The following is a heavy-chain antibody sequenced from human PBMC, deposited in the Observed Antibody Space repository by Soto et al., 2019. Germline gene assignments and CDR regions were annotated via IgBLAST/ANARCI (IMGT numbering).Heavy chain of an antibody. V-gene: IGHV3-21*01. J-gene: IGHJ4*02. CDR2: ITVGSSHI. D-gene: IGHD3-16*01. CDR1: GFPFSAYN. CDR3: SRSPEVGVRGAY. Sequence: GGSVRLSCTGSGFPFSAYNINWVRQAPGKGLEWVSSITVGSSHIYQPNSMKGRFTISRDDAKNSVYLQIDSLRDEDTALYYCSRSPEVGVRGAYWGQGTLVTVSS.